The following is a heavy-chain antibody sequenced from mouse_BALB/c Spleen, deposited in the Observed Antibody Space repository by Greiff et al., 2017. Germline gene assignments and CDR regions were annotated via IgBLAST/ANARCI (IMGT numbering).Heavy chain of an antibody. CDR1: GFNIKDYY. CDR3: NARGYGNYDAMDY. D-gene: IGHD2-10*02. Sequence: EVQLQQPGAELVRSGASVKLSCTASGFNIKDYYMHWVKQRPEQGLEWIGWIDPENGDTEYAPKFQGKATMTADTSSNTAYLQLSSLTSEDTAVYYCNARGYGNYDAMDYWGQGTSVTVSS. J-gene: IGHJ4*01. CDR2: IDPENGDT. V-gene: IGHV14-4*02.